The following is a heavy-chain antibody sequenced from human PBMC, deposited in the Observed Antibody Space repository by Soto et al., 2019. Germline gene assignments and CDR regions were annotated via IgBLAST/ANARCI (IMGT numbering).Heavy chain of an antibody. J-gene: IGHJ4*02. V-gene: IGHV5-10-1*01. Sequence: GESLNISCKGSGSIFADYWITWVRQKPGKGLEWMGRIDPSDSQTYYSPSFRGHVTISATKSITTVFLQWSSLRASDTAMYYCARQIYDSDTGPNFQYYFDSWGQGTPVTVSS. CDR2: IDPSDSQT. CDR3: ARQIYDSDTGPNFQYYFDS. CDR1: GSIFADYW. D-gene: IGHD3-22*01.